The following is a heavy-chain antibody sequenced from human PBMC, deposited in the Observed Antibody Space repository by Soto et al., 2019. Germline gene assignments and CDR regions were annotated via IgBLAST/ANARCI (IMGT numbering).Heavy chain of an antibody. J-gene: IGHJ4*02. V-gene: IGHV4-34*01. Sequence: SETLSLTCAVYGGSFSGYYWSWIRQPPGKGLEWIGEINHSGSTNYNPSLKSRVTISVDTSKNQFSLKLSSVTAADTAVYYCARARFLAVRGVITDYWGQGTLVTVSS. CDR1: GGSFSGYY. CDR3: ARARFLAVRGVITDY. D-gene: IGHD3-10*01. CDR2: INHSGST.